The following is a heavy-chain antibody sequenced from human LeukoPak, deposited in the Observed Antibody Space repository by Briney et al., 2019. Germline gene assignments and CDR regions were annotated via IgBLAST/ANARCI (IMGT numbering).Heavy chain of an antibody. Sequence: SETLSLTCAVYGGSFSGYYWSWIRQPPGKGLEWISEINHSGSTNYNPSLKSRLTISLETSKNHFSLKLTSMTAADTGVYYCARVSYYDILTGYYNVIDYFEYWGEGTLVTVSS. J-gene: IGHJ4*02. CDR2: INHSGST. D-gene: IGHD3-9*01. CDR1: GGSFSGYY. V-gene: IGHV4-34*01. CDR3: ARVSYYDILTGYYNVIDYFEY.